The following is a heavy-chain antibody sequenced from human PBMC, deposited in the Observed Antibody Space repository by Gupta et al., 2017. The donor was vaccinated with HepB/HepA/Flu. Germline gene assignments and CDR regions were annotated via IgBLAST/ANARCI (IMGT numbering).Heavy chain of an antibody. D-gene: IGHD3-10*01. J-gene: IGHJ4*02. CDR3: VKASGSYSRNSADY. Sequence: QVQLVESGGGVVQPGRSLRLSCASSGFTFSSYGMHWVRQAPGKGLEWVAVISYDGSDKSYADSVKGRFTISRDNSMNTLYLQINSLRADDTAVYFCVKASGSYSRNSADYWGQGTLVTVSS. CDR2: ISYDGSDK. CDR1: GFTFSSYG. V-gene: IGHV3-30*18.